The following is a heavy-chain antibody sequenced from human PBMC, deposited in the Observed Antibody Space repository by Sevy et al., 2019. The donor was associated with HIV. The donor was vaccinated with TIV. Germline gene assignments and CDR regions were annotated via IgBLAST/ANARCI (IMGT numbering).Heavy chain of an antibody. CDR2: ISAYNGNT. CDR1: GYTFTSYG. D-gene: IGHD3-16*02. Sequence: ASVKVSCKASGYTFTSYGISWVRQAPGQGLEWMGWISAYNGNTNYAQKLQGRVTMTTDTSRSTAYMELRSLRSDDTAVYYCASSRFGITFGGVIVQNDAFDIWGQGTMVTVSS. J-gene: IGHJ3*02. V-gene: IGHV1-18*01. CDR3: ASSRFGITFGGVIVQNDAFDI.